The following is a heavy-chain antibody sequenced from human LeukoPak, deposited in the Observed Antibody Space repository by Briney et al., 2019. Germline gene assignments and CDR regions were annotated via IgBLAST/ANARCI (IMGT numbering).Heavy chain of an antibody. J-gene: IGHJ4*02. V-gene: IGHV1-24*01. CDR3: ARGVGGYDSFQIDY. D-gene: IGHD5-12*01. CDR2: FDPEDGET. Sequence: GASVKVSCKVSGYTLTELSMHWVRQAPGKGLEWMGGFDPEDGETIYAQKFQGRVTMTRNTSISTAYMELSSLRSEDTAVYYCARGVGGYDSFQIDYWGQGTLVTVSS. CDR1: GYTLTELS.